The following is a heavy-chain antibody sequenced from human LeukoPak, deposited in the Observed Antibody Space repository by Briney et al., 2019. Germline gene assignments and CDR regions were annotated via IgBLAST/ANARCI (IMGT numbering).Heavy chain of an antibody. CDR1: GGTFSSYA. J-gene: IGHJ4*02. CDR2: IIPIFGTA. V-gene: IGHV1-69*06. CDR3: ARDRGYSGTYPIDY. Sequence: ASVKVSCKASGGTFSSYAISWVRQAPGQGLEWMGGIIPIFGTANYAQKFQGRVTITADKSTSTANMELSSLTSEDTALYYCARDRGYSGTYPIDYWGQGTLVTVSS. D-gene: IGHD1-26*01.